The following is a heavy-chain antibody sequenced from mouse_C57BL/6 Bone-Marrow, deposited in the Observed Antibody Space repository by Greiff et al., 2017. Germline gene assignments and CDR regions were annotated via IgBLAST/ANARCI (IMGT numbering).Heavy chain of an antibody. Sequence: QVHVKQPGAELVMPGASVKLSCKASGYTFTSYWMHWVKQRPGQGLEWIGEIDPSDSYTNYNQKFKGKSTLTVDKSSSTAYMQLSSLTSEDSAVYYCARSSSPMVGAYWGQGTLVTVSA. CDR2: IDPSDSYT. J-gene: IGHJ3*01. CDR3: ARSSSPMVGAY. CDR1: GYTFTSYW. D-gene: IGHD2-1*01. V-gene: IGHV1-69*01.